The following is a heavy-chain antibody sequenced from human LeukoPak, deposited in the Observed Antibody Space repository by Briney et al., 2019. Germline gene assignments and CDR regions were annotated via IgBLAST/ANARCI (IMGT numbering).Heavy chain of an antibody. CDR1: GGSISSSRSY. D-gene: IGHD4-17*01. CDR3: ARVDDYDQNWFDP. J-gene: IGHJ5*02. V-gene: IGHV4-39*07. Sequence: SETLSLTCTVSGGSISSSRSYWGWIRQSPGKGLEWIGNIYYSGSTYYNPSLKSRVTISVDTSKNQFSLKLSSVTAADTAVYYCARVDDYDQNWFDPWGQGTLVTVSS. CDR2: IYYSGST.